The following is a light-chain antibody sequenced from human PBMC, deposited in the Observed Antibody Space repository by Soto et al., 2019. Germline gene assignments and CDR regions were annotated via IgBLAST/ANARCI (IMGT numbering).Light chain of an antibody. Sequence: QSALAQPASVSGSPGQSITISCTGTSRDVGGYNYVSWYQQHPGKAPKLIIYEFSNRPSGVSNRFSGSKSGNTASLTISGLQAEDEADYYCNSYTSKSTGVFGTGTKLTVL. CDR3: NSYTSKSTGV. J-gene: IGLJ1*01. V-gene: IGLV2-14*01. CDR2: EFS. CDR1: SRDVGGYNY.